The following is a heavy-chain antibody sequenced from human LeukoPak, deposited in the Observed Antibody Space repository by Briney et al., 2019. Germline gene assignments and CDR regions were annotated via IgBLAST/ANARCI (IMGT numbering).Heavy chain of an antibody. V-gene: IGHV1-8*01. J-gene: IGHJ5*02. Sequence: ASVKVSCKASGHTFTSYDINWVRQATGQGLEWMGWMNPNSGNTGYAQKFQGRVTMTRNTSISTAYMELSSLRSEDTAVYYCARLVAARLSWFDPWGQGTLVTVSS. CDR2: MNPNSGNT. CDR1: GHTFTSYD. D-gene: IGHD6-6*01. CDR3: ARLVAARLSWFDP.